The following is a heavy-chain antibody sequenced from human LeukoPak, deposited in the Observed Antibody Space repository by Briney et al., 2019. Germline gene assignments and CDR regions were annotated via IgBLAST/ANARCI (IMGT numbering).Heavy chain of an antibody. Sequence: GGSLRLSCGASGFTFSNYAMSWVRQALGMGLEWVSGISDSGSTAFYADSVKGRFTSSRDNPKSTLYLQMNSLRAEDTAVYYCAKDIQTWPRFPDYWGQGTLVTVSS. CDR1: GFTFSNYA. V-gene: IGHV3-23*01. CDR2: ISDSGSTA. D-gene: IGHD5-12*01. J-gene: IGHJ4*02. CDR3: AKDIQTWPRFPDY.